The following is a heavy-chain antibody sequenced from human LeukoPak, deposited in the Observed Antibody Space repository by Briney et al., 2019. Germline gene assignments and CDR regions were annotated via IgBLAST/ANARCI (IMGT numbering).Heavy chain of an antibody. CDR2: IYYSRTT. CDR1: GGSISSYY. CDR3: VKWSDYANAFDI. D-gene: IGHD4-17*01. V-gene: IGHV4-59*01. J-gene: IGHJ3*02. Sequence: SETLSLTCTVSGGSISSYYWSWIRQSPGKGLEWIGHIYYSRTTNYSPSLKSRVTISIDTSRKQFSLKVSSVTAADTAMYYCVKWSDYANAFDIWGQGTMAIVSS.